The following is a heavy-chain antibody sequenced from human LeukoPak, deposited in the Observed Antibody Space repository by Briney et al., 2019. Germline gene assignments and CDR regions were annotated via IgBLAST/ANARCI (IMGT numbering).Heavy chain of an antibody. CDR1: GVSVSSGNY. D-gene: IGHD6-19*01. Sequence: PSETLSLTCTVSGVSVSSGNYWSWIRQPPGEGLEWIGYIYYSGSTTYNPSLKSRVTISVDTSRNQFSLNLNYVTAADTAVYYCARLYSSGWYYFDYWGQGTLVTVSS. J-gene: IGHJ4*02. CDR3: ARLYSSGWYYFDY. CDR2: IYYSGST. V-gene: IGHV4-61*01.